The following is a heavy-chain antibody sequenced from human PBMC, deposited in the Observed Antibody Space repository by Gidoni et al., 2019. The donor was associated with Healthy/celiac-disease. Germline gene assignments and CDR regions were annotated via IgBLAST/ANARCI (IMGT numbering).Heavy chain of an antibody. CDR3: ARLSQQLGSGSTSVFAAFDI. J-gene: IGHJ3*02. CDR1: GYTFTGYY. CDR2: INPNSGGT. V-gene: IGHV1-2*02. Sequence: QVQLVQSGAEVKKPGASVKVSCQASGYTFTGYYMHWGRQAPGQGLEWMGWINPNSGGTNYAQKFQGRVTMTRDTSISTAYMELSRLRSDDTAVYYCARLSQQLGSGSTSVFAAFDIWGQGTLVTVSS. D-gene: IGHD6-13*01.